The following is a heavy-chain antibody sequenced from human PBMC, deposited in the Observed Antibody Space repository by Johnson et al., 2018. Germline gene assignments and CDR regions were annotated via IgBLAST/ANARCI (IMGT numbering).Heavy chain of an antibody. CDR2: IWYDGSQK. Sequence: VQLVESGGGVVKPGRSLTLSCAASGFMFSNYGMHWVRQAPGKGLEWVAVIWYDGSQKYYADSLKGRFTISRDNSKKTLHLQINSLRVEETAVYYCARGDMAEIKGYGMDVWGQGTTVTVSS. V-gene: IGHV3-33*01. J-gene: IGHJ6*02. CDR1: GFMFSNYG. D-gene: IGHD5-24*01. CDR3: ARGDMAEIKGYGMDV.